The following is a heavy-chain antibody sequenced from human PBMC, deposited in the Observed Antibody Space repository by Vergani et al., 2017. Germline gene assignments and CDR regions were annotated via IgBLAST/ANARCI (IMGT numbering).Heavy chain of an antibody. Sequence: QVKLQESGPGLVKPSETLSLTCTVSGASVNSYYWSWIRQPPGKGLEWMGYVSFRGDTLYDPSVKGRMTISLNTSSNQFSLYLTSVTAADTAVYYCARSRIYYGAGRPVYWGQGTLVTVSS. V-gene: IGHV4-59*02. J-gene: IGHJ4*02. CDR3: ARSRIYYGAGRPVY. CDR2: VSFRGDT. D-gene: IGHD3-10*01. CDR1: GASVNSYY.